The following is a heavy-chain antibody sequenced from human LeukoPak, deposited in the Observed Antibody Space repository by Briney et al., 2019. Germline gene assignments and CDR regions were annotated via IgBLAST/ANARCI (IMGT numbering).Heavy chain of an antibody. CDR3: ARDRSGYGCFDY. V-gene: IGHV3-53*01. CDR2: IYSGGST. J-gene: IGHJ4*02. D-gene: IGHD5-12*01. Sequence: GGSVRLCCAASGFTVSSNYMSWVRQAPGKGLEWVSVIYSGGSTYYADSVKGRFTISRDNSKNTLYLQMNSLRAEDTAVYYCARDRSGYGCFDYWGQGTLVTVSS. CDR1: GFTVSSNY.